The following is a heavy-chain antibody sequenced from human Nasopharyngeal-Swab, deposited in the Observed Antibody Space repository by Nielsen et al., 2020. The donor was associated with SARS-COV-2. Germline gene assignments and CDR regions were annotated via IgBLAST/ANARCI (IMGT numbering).Heavy chain of an antibody. V-gene: IGHV3-30*04. Sequence: LSLTCAASGFTFSSYAMHWVRQAPGKGLEWVAVISYDGSNKYYADSVKGRFTISRDNSKNTLYLQMNSLRAEDTAVYYCARDTQGIVVVYYFDYWGQGTLVTVSS. CDR2: ISYDGSNK. D-gene: IGHD3-22*01. J-gene: IGHJ4*02. CDR3: ARDTQGIVVVYYFDY. CDR1: GFTFSSYA.